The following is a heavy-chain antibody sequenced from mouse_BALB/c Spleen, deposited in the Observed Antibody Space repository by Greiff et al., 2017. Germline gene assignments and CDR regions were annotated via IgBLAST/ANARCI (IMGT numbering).Heavy chain of an antibody. J-gene: IGHJ1*01. D-gene: IGHD2-14*01. CDR2: IRNKANGYTT. Sequence: EVKLVESGGGLVQPGGSLRLSCATSGFTFTDYYMSWVRQPPGKALEWLGFIRNKANGYTTEYSASVKGRFTISRDNSQSILYLQMNTLRAEDSATYYCARDTRYDVFWYFDVWGAGTTVTVSS. CDR3: ARDTRYDVFWYFDV. V-gene: IGHV7-3*02. CDR1: GFTFTDYY.